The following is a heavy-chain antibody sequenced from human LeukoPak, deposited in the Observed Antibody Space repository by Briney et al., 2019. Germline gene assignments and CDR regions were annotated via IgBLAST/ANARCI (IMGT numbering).Heavy chain of an antibody. V-gene: IGHV4-30-2*01. J-gene: IGHJ4*02. Sequence: SETLSLTCTVSGGSISSGGYYWSWIRQPPGKGLEWIGYIYHSGSTYYNPSLKSRVTISVDTSKNQFSLKLSSVTAADTAVYYCARDRVDSYYDSTGGYFDYWGQGTLVTVSS. CDR3: ARDRVDSYYDSTGGYFDY. CDR2: IYHSGST. CDR1: GGSISSGGYY. D-gene: IGHD3-22*01.